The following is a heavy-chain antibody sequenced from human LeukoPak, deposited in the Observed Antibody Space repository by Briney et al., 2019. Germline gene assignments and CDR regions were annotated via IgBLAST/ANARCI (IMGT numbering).Heavy chain of an antibody. Sequence: SETLSLTCTVSGGSISTFYWSWIRQPPGKGLEWIGDIYYSGITKYNPSLKSRVTISVDTSKNQFSLKLSSVTAADTAVYYCARQGSGSRAAFDYLGQGTLVTVSS. D-gene: IGHD1-26*01. CDR2: IYYSGIT. V-gene: IGHV4-59*08. CDR1: GGSISTFY. CDR3: ARQGSGSRAAFDY. J-gene: IGHJ4*02.